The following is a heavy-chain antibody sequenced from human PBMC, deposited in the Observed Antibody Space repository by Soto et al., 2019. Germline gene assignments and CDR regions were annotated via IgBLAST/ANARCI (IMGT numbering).Heavy chain of an antibody. CDR2: IKQDGSEK. Sequence: EVHLVESGGGLVQPGGSLRLSCAASGFTFSRFWMSWVRQAPGKGLEWVANIKQDGSEKYYVDSVKGRFIISRDNAKNSLYLQMNILRAEDTAVYYCVRGKAPWLRFVFDYWGQGNLVIVSS. CDR3: VRGKAPWLRFVFDY. CDR1: GFTFSRFW. D-gene: IGHD6-19*01. V-gene: IGHV3-7*03. J-gene: IGHJ4*02.